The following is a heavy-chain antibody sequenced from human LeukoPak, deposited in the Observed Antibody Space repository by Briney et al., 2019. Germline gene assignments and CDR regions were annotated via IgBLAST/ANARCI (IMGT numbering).Heavy chain of an antibody. Sequence: PGGSLRLSCAASGFTFSSYGMHWVRQAPGKGLEWVAVISYDGSNQYYADSVKGRFTISRDNAKNSLYLQMNSLRAEDTAVYYCARDRGYGDYRGQGTLVTVSS. CDR2: ISYDGSNQ. CDR3: ARDRGYGDY. D-gene: IGHD3-10*01. J-gene: IGHJ4*02. CDR1: GFTFSSYG. V-gene: IGHV3-30*03.